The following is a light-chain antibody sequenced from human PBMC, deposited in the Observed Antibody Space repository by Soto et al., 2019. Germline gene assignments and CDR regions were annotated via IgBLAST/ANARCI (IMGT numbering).Light chain of an antibody. CDR1: SSNIGSNT. Sequence: QPALTPPTSAFGTTGQRVTISCSGSSSNIGSNTVNWYQQLPGTAPKLVIYSNNQRPSGVPDRFSGSKSGTSASLAISGLQSEDEADYYCVAWDDSLNGYVGLGGGTKVTVL. CDR2: SNN. V-gene: IGLV1-44*01. CDR3: VAWDDSLNGYVG. J-gene: IGLJ2*01.